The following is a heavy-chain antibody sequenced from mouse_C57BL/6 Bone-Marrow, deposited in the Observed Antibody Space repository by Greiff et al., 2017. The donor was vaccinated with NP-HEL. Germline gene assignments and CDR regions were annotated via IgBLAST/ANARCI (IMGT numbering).Heavy chain of an antibody. D-gene: IGHD2-3*01. V-gene: IGHV1-82*01. CDR2: LYPGDGDT. Sequence: QVQLQQSGPELVKPGASVKISCKASGYAFSSSWMNWVKQRPGKGLEWIGRLYPGDGDTNYNGKFKGKATLTADKSSSTAYMQLSSLTSEDSAVYFCARVPYDGYYFYWYFDVWGTGTTVTVSS. CDR1: GYAFSSSW. CDR3: ARVPYDGYYFYWYFDV. J-gene: IGHJ1*03.